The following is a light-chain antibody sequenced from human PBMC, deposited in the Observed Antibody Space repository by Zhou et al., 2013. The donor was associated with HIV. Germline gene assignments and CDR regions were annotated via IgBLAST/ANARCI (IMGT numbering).Light chain of an antibody. V-gene: IGKV3D-15*01. Sequence: EIVMTQSPATLSVSPGERATLSCRASQSVSSNLAWYQQKPGQAPRLLIYGASTRATGFPARFSGSGSGTEFTLTVSSLQSEDFAVYYCHQYNAWPFTFGQGTKLEIK. CDR2: GAS. J-gene: IGKJ2*01. CDR1: QSVSSN. CDR3: HQYNAWPFT.